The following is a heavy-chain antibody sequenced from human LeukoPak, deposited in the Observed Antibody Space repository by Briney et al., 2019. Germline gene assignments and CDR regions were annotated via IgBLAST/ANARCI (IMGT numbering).Heavy chain of an antibody. CDR1: GFTFTDYY. Sequence: ASVKVSCKASGFTFTDYYMHWVRQAPGQGLEWMGWINPNSGGTNYAQKFQGRVTMTRDTSISTAYMELSRLRSDDTAVYYCARAYLYYDILTGYHNYYGMDVWGQGTTVTVSS. V-gene: IGHV1-2*02. CDR3: ARAYLYYDILTGYHNYYGMDV. J-gene: IGHJ6*02. D-gene: IGHD3-9*01. CDR2: INPNSGGT.